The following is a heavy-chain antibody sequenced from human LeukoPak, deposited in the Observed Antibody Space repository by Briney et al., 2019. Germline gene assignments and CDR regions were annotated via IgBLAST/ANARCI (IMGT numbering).Heavy chain of an antibody. V-gene: IGHV1-2*02. Sequence: ASVKVSCKASGYIFSGYYMHWVRQAPGQGLEWMGWINPNSGATNYAQKFQGRVTMTRDTSVSTAYMDLSRLRSDDTAIYYCARDRGGAPVKPSCFDYWGQGTLVTVSS. CDR1: GYIFSGYY. D-gene: IGHD3-10*01. CDR3: ARDRGGAPVKPSCFDY. CDR2: INPNSGAT. J-gene: IGHJ4*02.